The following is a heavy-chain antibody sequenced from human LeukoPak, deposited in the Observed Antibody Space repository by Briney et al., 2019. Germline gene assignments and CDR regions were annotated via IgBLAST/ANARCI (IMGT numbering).Heavy chain of an antibody. D-gene: IGHD4-11*01. CDR3: ARVYSNPLYYYYYGMDV. CDR2: TYYRSKWYN. V-gene: IGHV6-1*01. J-gene: IGHJ6*02. Sequence: SSQTLSLTCAISGDIVSSNSAAWNWIRQSPSRGLEWLGRTYYRSKWYNDYAVSVKNRITINPDTSKNQFSLQLNSVTPEDTAVYYCARVYSNPLYYYYYGMDVWGQGTTVTVSS. CDR1: GDIVSSNSAA.